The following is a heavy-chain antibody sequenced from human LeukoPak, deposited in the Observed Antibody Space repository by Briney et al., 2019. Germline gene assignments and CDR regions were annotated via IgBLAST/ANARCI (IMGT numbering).Heavy chain of an antibody. CDR1: RFTFSSSG. J-gene: IGHJ4*02. CDR2: MSVSGGST. D-gene: IGHD1-20*01. Sequence: GGSLRLSCVASRFTFSSSGMSWVRQPPGKGLEWVSAMSVSGGSTYYADSVKGRFTISRDNSKNTLYLQMNSLRAEDTAVYYCARDRWITGSEYYFDYWGQGTLVTVSS. CDR3: ARDRWITGSEYYFDY. V-gene: IGHV3-23*01.